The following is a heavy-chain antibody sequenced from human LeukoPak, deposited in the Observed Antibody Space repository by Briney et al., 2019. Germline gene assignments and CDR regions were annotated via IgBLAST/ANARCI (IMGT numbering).Heavy chain of an antibody. V-gene: IGHV4-59*01. CDR2: IHSSGST. J-gene: IGHJ4*02. CDR1: GGSITNYY. CDR3: ARGKEVITMLRGLKPGYYFDY. D-gene: IGHD3-10*01. Sequence: SETLSLTCTVAGGSITNYYWSWIRQPPGKGLEGIGYIHSSGSTKYKSSLKSRVTISVDTSKNQFSLKLNSVTAADTAVYYCARGKEVITMLRGLKPGYYFDYWGQGTLVTVSS.